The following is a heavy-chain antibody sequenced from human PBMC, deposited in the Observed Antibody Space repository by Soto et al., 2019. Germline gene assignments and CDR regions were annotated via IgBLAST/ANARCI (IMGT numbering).Heavy chain of an antibody. CDR3: ARGDYGEFDY. CDR1: GGSFSGYY. J-gene: IGHJ4*02. Sequence: SETLSLTCAVYGGSFSGYYWSWIRQPPGKGLEWIGYIYYSGSTYYNPSLKSRVTISVDTSKNQFSLKLSSVTAADTAVYYCARGDYGEFDYWGQGTLVTVSS. CDR2: IYYSGST. V-gene: IGHV4-30-4*08. D-gene: IGHD4-17*01.